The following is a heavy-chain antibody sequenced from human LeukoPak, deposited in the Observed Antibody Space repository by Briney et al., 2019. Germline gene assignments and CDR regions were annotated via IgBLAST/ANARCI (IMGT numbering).Heavy chain of an antibody. CDR2: ISSSSSTI. J-gene: IGHJ4*02. V-gene: IGHV3-48*01. Sequence: GGSLRLSCVASGFTFSSYNMNWVRQAPGKGLEWVSYISSSSSTIYYADSVKGRFTISRDNAKNSLYLQMNSLRAEDTAVYYCAKDGSDTYDFWSGCDYWGQGTLVTVSS. CDR1: GFTFSSYN. D-gene: IGHD3-3*01. CDR3: AKDGSDTYDFWSGCDY.